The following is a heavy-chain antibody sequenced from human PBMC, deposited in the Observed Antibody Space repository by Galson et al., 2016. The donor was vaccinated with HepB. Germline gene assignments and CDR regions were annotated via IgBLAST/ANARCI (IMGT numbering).Heavy chain of an antibody. CDR1: GFTFSDYY. CDR2: ISSSGSLI. J-gene: IGHJ4*02. V-gene: IGHV3-11*01. D-gene: IGHD3-16*01. CDR3: AMGSFMITFGGVFFDY. Sequence: SLRLSCAASGFTFSDYYMSWIRQAPGKGLDWVSYISSSGSLIYYADSVKGRFTISRDNGKNSLYLQMNSLRAEDTAVYYCAMGSFMITFGGVFFDYWGQGTLVTVSP.